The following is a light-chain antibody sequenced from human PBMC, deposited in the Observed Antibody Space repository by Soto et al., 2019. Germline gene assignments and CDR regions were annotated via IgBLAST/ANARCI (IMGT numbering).Light chain of an antibody. CDR3: QQYGSSPPT. CDR2: GAS. Sequence: EIVLTQFLGTLSLSTGERATLSCRASQSVSSSYLAWYQQRPGQAPRLLSYGASSTATGIPDRFSGSGSGTDFTLTISRLEPEDLALYFRQQYGSSPPTVGQGTQV. CDR1: QSVSSSY. J-gene: IGKJ1*01. V-gene: IGKV3-20*01.